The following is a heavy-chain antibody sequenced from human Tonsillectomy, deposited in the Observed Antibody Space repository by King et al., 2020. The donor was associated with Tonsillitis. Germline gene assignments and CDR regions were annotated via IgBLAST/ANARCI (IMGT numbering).Heavy chain of an antibody. Sequence: QLQESGPGLVKPSETLSLTCTVSGYSISSGYYWGWIRQPPGKGLEWIGSIYHSGSTYYNPSLKSRVTISVDTSKNQFSLKLSSVTAADTAVYYCARANRGYGSVSYFFDYWGQGTLVTVSS. CDR3: ARANRGYGSVSYFFDY. J-gene: IGHJ4*02. V-gene: IGHV4-38-2*02. D-gene: IGHD3-10*01. CDR2: IYHSGST. CDR1: GYSISSGYY.